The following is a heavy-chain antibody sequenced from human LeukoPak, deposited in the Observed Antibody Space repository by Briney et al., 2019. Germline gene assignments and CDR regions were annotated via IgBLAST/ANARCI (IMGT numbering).Heavy chain of an antibody. D-gene: IGHD3-16*02. V-gene: IGHV4-39*07. CDR3: ARVVMITFGGVIVGTTYYFDY. J-gene: IGHJ4*02. Sequence: PSETLSLTCTVSGGSISSSSYYWGWIRQPPGKGLEWIGSIYCSGSTYYNPSLKSRVTISVDTSKNQFSLKLSSVTAADTAVYYCARVVMITFGGVIVGTTYYFDYWGQGTLVTVSS. CDR2: IYCSGST. CDR1: GGSISSSSYY.